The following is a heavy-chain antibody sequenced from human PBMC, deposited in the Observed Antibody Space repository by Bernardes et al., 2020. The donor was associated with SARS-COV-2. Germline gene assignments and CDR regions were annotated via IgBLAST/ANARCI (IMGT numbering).Heavy chain of an antibody. CDR3: AKAPYYGILTGPYFDL. V-gene: IGHV3-9*01. CDR1: GFTFNDSA. Sequence: GGSLRLSRAASGFTFNDSAMHWVRQVPGQGLEWVSGISWNSGSIGYADSVKGRFTIPSDNAKNSLYLQMNSLRAEDTALYYCAKAPYYGILTGPYFDLWGRSTLVTVSA. J-gene: IGHJ2*01. CDR2: ISWNSGSI. D-gene: IGHD3-9*01.